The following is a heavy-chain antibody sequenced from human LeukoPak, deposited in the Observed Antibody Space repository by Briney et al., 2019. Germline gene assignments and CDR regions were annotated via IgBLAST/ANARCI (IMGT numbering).Heavy chain of an antibody. CDR2: IIPIFGTA. D-gene: IGHD2-15*01. CDR1: GGTFSSYA. V-gene: IGHV1-69*05. J-gene: IGHJ4*02. CDR3: GRKAGDCGGDSCYSIDY. Sequence: ASVKVSCKASGGTFSSYAISWVRQAPGQGLEWMGRIIPIFGTANYAQKFQGRVTITTDESTSTAYMEVSSLRSEDTAVYYCGRKAGDCGGDSCYSIDYWGQGTLVTVSS.